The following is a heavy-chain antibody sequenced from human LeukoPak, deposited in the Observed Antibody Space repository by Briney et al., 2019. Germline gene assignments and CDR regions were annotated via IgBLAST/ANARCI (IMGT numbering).Heavy chain of an antibody. CDR1: GYTFTGYY. D-gene: IGHD2-21*02. CDR3: ARVGLAYCGGDCTNLFDY. CDR2: INPNSGGT. Sequence: ASVKVSCKASGYTFTGYYMHWVRQAPGQGLEWMGRINPNSGGTNYAQKFQGRVTMTRDTSISTAYMELSRLRSDDTAVYYCARVGLAYCGGDCTNLFDYCGQGTLVTVSS. V-gene: IGHV1-2*06. J-gene: IGHJ4*02.